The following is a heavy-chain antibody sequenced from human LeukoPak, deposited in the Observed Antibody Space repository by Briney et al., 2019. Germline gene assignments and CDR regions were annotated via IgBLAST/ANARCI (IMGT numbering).Heavy chain of an antibody. V-gene: IGHV3-23*01. CDR2: ISGSGGST. D-gene: IGHD3-3*01. J-gene: IGHJ4*02. CDR1: GFTFSSYA. CDR3: AKDLEIFGVVSPFDY. Sequence: GGSLRLSCAASGFTFSSYAMSWVRQAPGKGLEWVSAISGSGGSTYYADSVKGRFTISRDNSKNTLYLQMNSLRAEDTAVYYCAKDLEIFGVVSPFDYWGQGTLVTVSS.